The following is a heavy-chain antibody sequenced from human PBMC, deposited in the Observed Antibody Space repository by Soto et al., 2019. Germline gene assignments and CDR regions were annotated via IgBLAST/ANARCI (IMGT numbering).Heavy chain of an antibody. J-gene: IGHJ6*02. CDR3: ARPQFCASSSSCYRSHFYGMDV. CDR1: GFTFNSYG. Sequence: GCLLLPCIGSGFTFNSYGMSWVRQAPGKGLEWVADIKEDGSAKYSVDSVKGRFAISRDNAKNSVYLQMNSLRHEDTAVYYCARPQFCASSSSCYRSHFYGMDVWGQGATVTVSS. CDR2: IKEDGSAK. D-gene: IGHD6-13*01. V-gene: IGHV3-7*01.